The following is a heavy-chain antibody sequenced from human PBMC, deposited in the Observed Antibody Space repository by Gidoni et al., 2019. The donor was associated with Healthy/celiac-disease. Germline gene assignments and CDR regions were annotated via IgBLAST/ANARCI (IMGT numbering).Heavy chain of an antibody. CDR1: GGTFSSYA. Sequence: QVQLVQSGAEVKKPGSSVKVSCKASGGTFSSYAISWVRQAPGQGLEWMGGIIPIFGTATYAQKFQGRVTITADKSTSTAYMELSSLRSEDTAVYYCARGPIAARPPFYYYYYMDVWGKGTTVTVSS. V-gene: IGHV1-69*06. J-gene: IGHJ6*03. D-gene: IGHD6-6*01. CDR2: IIPIFGTA. CDR3: ARGPIAARPPFYYYYYMDV.